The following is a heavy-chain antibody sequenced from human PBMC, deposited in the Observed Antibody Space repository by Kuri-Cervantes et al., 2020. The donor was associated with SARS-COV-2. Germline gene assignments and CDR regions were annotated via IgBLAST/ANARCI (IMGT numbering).Heavy chain of an antibody. CDR3: AREGVWFDP. CDR1: GYTFTNYG. V-gene: IGHV1-18*01. J-gene: IGHJ5*01. CDR2: VSAYNGNT. Sequence: LKVSCKASGYTFTNYGISWVRQAPGQGLEWMGWVSAYNGNTHNAQKLQGVVTMTTDTSTSTAYMELKSLRSDDTAVYYCAREGVWFDPWGQGTPVTVSS.